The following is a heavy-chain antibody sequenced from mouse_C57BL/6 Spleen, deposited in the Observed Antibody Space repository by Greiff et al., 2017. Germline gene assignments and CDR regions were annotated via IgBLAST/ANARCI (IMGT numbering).Heavy chain of an antibody. V-gene: IGHV1-76*01. J-gene: IGHJ2*01. CDR1: GYTFTDYY. Sequence: VQLQQSGAELVRPGASVKLSCKASGYTFTDYYINWVKQRPGQGLEWIARIYPGSGNTYYNEKFKGKATLTAEKSSSTAYMQLSSLTSEDSAVYFCARHYGYDGDFDYWGEGTTLTVSS. CDR3: ARHYGYDGDFDY. D-gene: IGHD2-2*01. CDR2: IYPGSGNT.